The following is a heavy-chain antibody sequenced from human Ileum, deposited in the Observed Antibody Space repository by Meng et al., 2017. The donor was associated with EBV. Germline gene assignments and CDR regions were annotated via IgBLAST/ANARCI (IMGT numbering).Heavy chain of an antibody. CDR2: IYHSGDS. CDR3: ARDPIPVPGRNFDY. Sequence: QVQLQEPGPGLVKPSGTLSLTCTVSGDSISSNSWWNWVRQPPGKGLEWIGDIYHSGDSNYNPSLKSRVTISLDNSNNQFSLTLSSVTAADTAVYYCARDPIPVPGRNFDYWGQGTLVTVSS. V-gene: IGHV4-4*02. CDR1: GDSISSNSW. D-gene: IGHD6-19*01. J-gene: IGHJ4*02.